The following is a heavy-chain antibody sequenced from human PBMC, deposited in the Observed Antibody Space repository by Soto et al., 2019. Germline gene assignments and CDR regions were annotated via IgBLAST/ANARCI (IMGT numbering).Heavy chain of an antibody. J-gene: IGHJ4*02. V-gene: IGHV3-74*01. CDR3: TTGFEY. Sequence: EVQLVESGGGLVQPGGSLRLSCAASGIIFTNYWMHWVRQAPGKGLVWVSRIDNDGSGTSYAESVKGRFTISRDNSKNTVYLRMNGLSAEDTAVYYCTTGFEYWGQGTLVTVSS. CDR2: IDNDGSGT. CDR1: GIIFTNYW.